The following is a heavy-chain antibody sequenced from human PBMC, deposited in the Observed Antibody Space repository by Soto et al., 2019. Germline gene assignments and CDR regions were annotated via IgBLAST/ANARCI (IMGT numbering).Heavy chain of an antibody. V-gene: IGHV2-5*01. Sequence: SGPTLVNPTQTLTLTCTFSGFSLSTSGVGVGWIRQPPGKALEWLALIYWNDDKRYSPSLKSRLTITKDTSKNQVVLTMTNMDPVDTATYYCARKRAPYYDFWSGHEAYYYYYGMDVWGQGTTVTVSS. CDR3: ARKRAPYYDFWSGHEAYYYYYGMDV. CDR2: IYWNDDK. J-gene: IGHJ6*02. CDR1: GFSLSTSGVG. D-gene: IGHD3-3*01.